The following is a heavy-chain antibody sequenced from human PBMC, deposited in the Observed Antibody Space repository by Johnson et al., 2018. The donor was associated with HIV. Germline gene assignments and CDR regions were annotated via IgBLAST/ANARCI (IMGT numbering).Heavy chain of an antibody. Sequence: QVQLVESGGGLVKPGGSLRLSCAVSGFIFSDYYMSWIRQAPGKGLAWVSYISSSGTSIYYADSVKGRFTISRDNAKNSLYLQMSSLSAEDTAVYYCASNPRWTYDGFDIWGQGTMVTVSS. J-gene: IGHJ3*02. CDR2: ISSSGTSI. D-gene: IGHD3/OR15-3a*01. V-gene: IGHV3-11*01. CDR1: GFIFSDYY. CDR3: ASNPRWTYDGFDI.